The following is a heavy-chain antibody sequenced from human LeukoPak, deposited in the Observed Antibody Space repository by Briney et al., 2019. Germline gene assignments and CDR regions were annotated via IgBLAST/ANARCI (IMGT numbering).Heavy chain of an antibody. J-gene: IGHJ4*02. CDR2: IYSGGRT. Sequence: GGSLRHSCTASGFSVSSNYMSWVRQAPGKGLEWVSVIYSGGRTNYADSVKGRFTISRDNSKNTLYLQMNSLGAEDTAFYYCARGEGLFDYWGQGTLVTVSS. CDR1: GFSVSSNY. V-gene: IGHV3-53*01. CDR3: ARGEGLFDY.